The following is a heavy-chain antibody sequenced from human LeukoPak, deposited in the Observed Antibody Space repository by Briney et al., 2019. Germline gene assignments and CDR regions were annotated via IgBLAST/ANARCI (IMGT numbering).Heavy chain of an antibody. V-gene: IGHV1-69*13. CDR3: AKGGESSGYYGGPDY. CDR1: GGTFSSYA. D-gene: IGHD3-22*01. Sequence: GASVKVSCKASGGTFSSYAISWVRQAPGQGLEWMGGIIPIFGTANYAQKFQGRVTITADESTSTAYMELSSLRSEDTAVYYCAKGGESSGYYGGPDYWGQGTLVTVSS. CDR2: IIPIFGTA. J-gene: IGHJ4*02.